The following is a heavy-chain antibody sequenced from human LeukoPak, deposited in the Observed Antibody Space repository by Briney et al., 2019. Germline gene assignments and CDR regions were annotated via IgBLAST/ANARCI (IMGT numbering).Heavy chain of an antibody. CDR2: IYYSGNT. Sequence: PSETLSLTCTVSGGSFSSSSFSWGWIRQPPGKGLEWIGTIYYSGNTYYNPSLKSRVTISVDTPKNQFSLNLSSVTAADTAFYYCARARGIVVVSHLEEEYFQHWGQGTLVTVSS. J-gene: IGHJ1*01. CDR1: GGSFSSSSFS. V-gene: IGHV4-39*07. D-gene: IGHD2-2*01. CDR3: ARARGIVVVSHLEEEYFQH.